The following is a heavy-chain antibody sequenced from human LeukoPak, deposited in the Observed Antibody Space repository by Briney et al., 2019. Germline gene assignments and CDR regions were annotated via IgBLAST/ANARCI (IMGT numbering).Heavy chain of an antibody. D-gene: IGHD3-22*01. V-gene: IGHV3-21*01. CDR2: ISDDSNYI. J-gene: IGHJ4*02. Sequence: GGSLRLSCAASGFTFSTYSGNWIRQAPGKGLEWVSSISDDSNYIFYADSVKGRFTISRDNAKNSLYLQMNSLRAEDTAVYYCXXXXYYDSSGYYHLGYWGQGTLVTVSS. CDR3: XXXXYYDSSGYYHLGY. CDR1: GFTFSTYS.